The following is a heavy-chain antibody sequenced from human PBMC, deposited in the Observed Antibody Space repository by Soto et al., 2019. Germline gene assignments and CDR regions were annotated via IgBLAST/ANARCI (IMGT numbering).Heavy chain of an antibody. V-gene: IGHV4-59*01. Sequence: SETLSLTCTVSGGSISSYYWSWIRQPPGKGLEWIGYIYYSVSTNYNPSLKSRVTISVDTSKNQFSLKLSSVTAADTAVYYCARFSGSNDYWGQGTLVTVSS. J-gene: IGHJ4*02. CDR3: ARFSGSNDY. CDR1: GGSISSYY. CDR2: IYYSVST. D-gene: IGHD1-26*01.